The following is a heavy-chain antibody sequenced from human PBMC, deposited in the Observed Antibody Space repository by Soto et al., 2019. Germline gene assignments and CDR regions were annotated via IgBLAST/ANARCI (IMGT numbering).Heavy chain of an antibody. Sequence: ASVKVSCKASGYTFTSYGISWVRQAPGQGLEWMGWISAYNGNTNYAQKLQGRVTMTTDTSTSTAYMELRSLRSDDTAVYYCARDPIYSNYYYGTDVWGQGTTVTVSS. J-gene: IGHJ6*02. CDR3: ARDPIYSNYYYGTDV. D-gene: IGHD4-4*01. CDR1: GYTFTSYG. CDR2: ISAYNGNT. V-gene: IGHV1-18*01.